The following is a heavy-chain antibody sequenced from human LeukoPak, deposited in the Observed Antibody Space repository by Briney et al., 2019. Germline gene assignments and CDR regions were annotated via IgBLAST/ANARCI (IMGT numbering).Heavy chain of an antibody. V-gene: IGHV4-39*07. CDR1: GGSISSSRYY. CDR3: ARGITMIRGNNWFDP. CDR2: IHYSGST. Sequence: SETLSLTCTVSGGSISSSRYYWGWIRQPPGKGLEWIGSIHYSGSTYYNPSLKSRVTISVDTSKNQFSLKLSSVTAADTAVYYCARGITMIRGNNWFDPWGQGTLVTVSS. J-gene: IGHJ5*02. D-gene: IGHD3-22*01.